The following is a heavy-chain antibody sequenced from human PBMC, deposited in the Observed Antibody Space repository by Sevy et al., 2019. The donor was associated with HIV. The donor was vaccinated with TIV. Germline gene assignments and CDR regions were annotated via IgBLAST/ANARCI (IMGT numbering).Heavy chain of an antibody. V-gene: IGHV3-23*01. Sequence: GGSLRLSCAASRFTLRSYAMSWVRQAPGKGLEWVSAIIGSGVSPYYADSVKGRFTISTDNSKNTLYLQMNSLRAEDTAVYYCAKDVRYDSSGYFDYWGQGILVTVSS. CDR3: AKDVRYDSSGYFDY. CDR2: IIGSGVSP. J-gene: IGHJ4*02. CDR1: RFTLRSYA. D-gene: IGHD3-22*01.